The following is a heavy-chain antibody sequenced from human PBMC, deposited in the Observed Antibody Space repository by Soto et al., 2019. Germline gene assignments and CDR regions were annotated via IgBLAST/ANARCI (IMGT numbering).Heavy chain of an antibody. V-gene: IGHV6-1*01. D-gene: IGHD6-6*01. CDR2: TYYRSKWYN. Sequence: QCXTHIGATSCAEISNNTAAWKWFRQTPSRGLXXLGRTYYRSKWYNDYAVSVKSRITINPDTSKNQFSLQLNSVTPEDTAVYYCARDRSXSHERYYYSYYGMDVWGQGTTVTVSS. CDR1: CAEISNNTAA. J-gene: IGHJ6*02. CDR3: ARDRSXSHERYYYSYYGMDV.